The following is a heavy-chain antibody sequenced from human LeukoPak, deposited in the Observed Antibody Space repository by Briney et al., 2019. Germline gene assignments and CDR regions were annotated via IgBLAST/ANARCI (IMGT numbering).Heavy chain of an antibody. CDR2: IYHSGST. CDR1: GGSISRSNW. CDR3: ARAGGSSDY. J-gene: IGHJ4*02. V-gene: IGHV4-4*02. D-gene: IGHD2-15*01. Sequence: SETLSLTCGVSGGSISRSNWWTWVRQPPGTGLEWIGEIYHSGSTNYNPSLKSRVTISEDKSKNHFSLKLSSVAAADTAIYYCARAGGSSDYWGQGTLVTVSS.